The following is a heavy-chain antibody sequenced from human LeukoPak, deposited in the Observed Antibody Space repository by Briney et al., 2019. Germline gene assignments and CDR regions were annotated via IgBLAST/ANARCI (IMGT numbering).Heavy chain of an antibody. Sequence: GASVKVSCKASGYTFTGYYMHWVRQAPGQGLEWMGWINPNSGGTNYAQKFQGWVTMTRDTSISTAYMELSRLRSDDTAVYYCARANSSSWTRSYWFDPWGQGTLVTVSS. V-gene: IGHV1-2*04. J-gene: IGHJ5*02. CDR1: GYTFTGYY. CDR3: ARANSSSWTRSYWFDP. D-gene: IGHD6-13*01. CDR2: INPNSGGT.